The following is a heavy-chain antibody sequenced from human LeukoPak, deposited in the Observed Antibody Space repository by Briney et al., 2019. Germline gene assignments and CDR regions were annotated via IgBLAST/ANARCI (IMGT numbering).Heavy chain of an antibody. V-gene: IGHV3-48*01. J-gene: IGHJ4*02. CDR2: ISSSSSTI. CDR1: GFTFSSYS. Sequence: GGSLGLSCAASGFTFSSYSMNWVRQAPGKGLEWVSYISSSSSTIYYADSVKGRFTISRDNAKNSLYLQMNSLRAEDTAVYYCARHGRYCSSTSCYTYWGQGTLVTVSS. CDR3: ARHGRYCSSTSCYTY. D-gene: IGHD2-2*02.